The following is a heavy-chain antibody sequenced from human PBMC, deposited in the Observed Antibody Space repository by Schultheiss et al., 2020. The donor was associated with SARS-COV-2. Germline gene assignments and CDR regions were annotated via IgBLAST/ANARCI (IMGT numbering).Heavy chain of an antibody. CDR2: ISSNGGST. J-gene: IGHJ4*02. V-gene: IGHV3-64D*06. Sequence: GESLKISCSASGFTFSSYAMHWVRQAPGKGLEYVSAISSNGGSTYYADSVKGRFTISRDNSKNTLYLQMSSLRAEDTAVYYCVKDDYYYYGSGSYAGYFDYWGQGTLVTVSS. CDR3: VKDDYYYYGSGSYAGYFDY. D-gene: IGHD3-10*01. CDR1: GFTFSSYA.